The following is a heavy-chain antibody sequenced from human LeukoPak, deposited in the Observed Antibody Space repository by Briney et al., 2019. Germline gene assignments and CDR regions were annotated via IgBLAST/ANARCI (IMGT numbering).Heavy chain of an antibody. J-gene: IGHJ6*03. V-gene: IGHV3-7*01. Sequence: GGSLRLSCAASGFTFSNYWMTWVRQAPGKGLEWVADIKQDGSEKLYVNSVRGRFTISRDNAKMTLFLQMNSLRAEDTAVYYCARDNGVVHGVYYMDVWGKGTTVTVS. CDR2: IKQDGSEK. CDR3: ARDNGVVHGVYYMDV. D-gene: IGHD3-3*01. CDR1: GFTFSNYW.